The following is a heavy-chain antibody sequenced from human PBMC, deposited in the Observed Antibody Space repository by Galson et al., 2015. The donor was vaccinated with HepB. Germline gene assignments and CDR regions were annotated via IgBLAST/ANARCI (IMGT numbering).Heavy chain of an antibody. CDR2: INAGNGNT. V-gene: IGHV1-3*01. CDR1: GYTFTSYA. J-gene: IGHJ4*02. CDR3: ARADIVVVPVFDY. Sequence: SVKVSCKASGYTFTSYAMHWVRQAPGQRLEWMGWINAGNGNTKYSQKFQGRATITRDTSASTAYTELSSLRSEDTAVYYCARADIVVVPVFDYWGQGTLVTVSS. D-gene: IGHD2-2*01.